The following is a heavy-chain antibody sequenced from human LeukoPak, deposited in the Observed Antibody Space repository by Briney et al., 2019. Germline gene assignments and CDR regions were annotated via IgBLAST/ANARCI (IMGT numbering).Heavy chain of an antibody. CDR3: GRGSGSPDY. CDR2: ISSSSSAI. J-gene: IGHJ4*02. Sequence: GGSLRLSCAASGFTFSSYSMNWVRQAPGKGLEWVSYISSSSSAIYYADSVKGRFTISRDNAENSPDLQMNSLRAEDTAVYYCGRGSGSPDYWGQGTLVTVSS. V-gene: IGHV3-48*01. D-gene: IGHD1-26*01. CDR1: GFTFSSYS.